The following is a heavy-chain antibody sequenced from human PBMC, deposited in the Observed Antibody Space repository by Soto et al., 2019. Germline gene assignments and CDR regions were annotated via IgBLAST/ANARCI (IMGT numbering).Heavy chain of an antibody. Sequence: PGGSLRLSCAASGFTFSSYAMSWVRQAPGKGLEWVSAISGSGGSTYYADSVKGRFTISRDNSKNTLYLQMNSLRAEDTAVYYCASRPDDPFHNWFDPWGQGTLVTVSS. CDR3: ASRPDDPFHNWFDP. CDR1: GFTFSSYA. V-gene: IGHV3-23*01. J-gene: IGHJ5*02. D-gene: IGHD3-16*01. CDR2: ISGSGGST.